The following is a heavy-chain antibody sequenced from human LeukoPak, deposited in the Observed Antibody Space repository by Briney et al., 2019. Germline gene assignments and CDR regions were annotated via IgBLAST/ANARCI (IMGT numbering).Heavy chain of an antibody. D-gene: IGHD2-2*01. V-gene: IGHV3-23*01. CDR1: GFSFSNYA. J-gene: IGHJ4*02. Sequence: GGSLRLSCAASGFSFSNYAMSWVRQAPGKELEWVSAISGRGANTYYADSVKGRFTISRDSSKNTLYMQMNSLRAEDTAVYYCAKAVVIVPTATPFDYWGQGTLVTVSS. CDR2: ISGRGANT. CDR3: AKAVVIVPTATPFDY.